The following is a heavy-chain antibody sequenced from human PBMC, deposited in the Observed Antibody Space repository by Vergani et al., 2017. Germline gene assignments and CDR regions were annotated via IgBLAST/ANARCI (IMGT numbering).Heavy chain of an antibody. CDR1: GFTFSTNA. V-gene: IGHV3-23*01. CDR3: AKLASYSSSWYGLDPYDYYFDY. CDR2: ISGSGLST. Sequence: EVQLLESGGGLGQPGGSLRLSCAVSGFTFSTNAMSWVRQAPGKGLEWVSAISGSGLSTYYADSVKGRFTISRDNSKNTLYLQMNSLRAEDTAVYYCAKLASYSSSWYGLDPYDYYFDYWGQGTLVTVSS. D-gene: IGHD6-13*01. J-gene: IGHJ4*02.